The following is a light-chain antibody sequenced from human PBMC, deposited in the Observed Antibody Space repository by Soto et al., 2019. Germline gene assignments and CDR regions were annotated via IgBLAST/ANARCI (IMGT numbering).Light chain of an antibody. CDR3: QSYDSSLSGVL. CDR1: SSNIGAGYD. Sequence: QSVLTQPPSVSGAPGQGVTISCIGSSSNIGAGYDVHWYQQVSGTAPKLLLYGNSNRPSGVPDRFSGSKSGTSASLAIIGLQPEDEADYYCQSYDSSLSGVLFGGGTKVTVL. V-gene: IGLV1-40*01. J-gene: IGLJ2*01. CDR2: GNS.